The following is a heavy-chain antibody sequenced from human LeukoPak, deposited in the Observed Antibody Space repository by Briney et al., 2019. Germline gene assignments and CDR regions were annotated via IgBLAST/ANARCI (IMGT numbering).Heavy chain of an antibody. Sequence: QPGGSLRLSCAASGFTSSNYWLHWVRQAPGKGLVWVSRINIDGATTTYADSVRGRFTVSRDNAQNTLWLQMNSLRAEDTALYYCARETAVSGGIFFDYWGQGTLVTVPS. J-gene: IGHJ4*02. V-gene: IGHV3-74*01. CDR1: GFTSSNYW. CDR3: ARETAVSGGIFFDY. CDR2: INIDGATT. D-gene: IGHD3-9*01.